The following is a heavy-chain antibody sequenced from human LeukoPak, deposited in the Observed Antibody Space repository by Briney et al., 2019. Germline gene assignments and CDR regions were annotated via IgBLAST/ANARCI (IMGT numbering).Heavy chain of an antibody. CDR3: ASWGAGGNS. CDR2: INPDGSGK. V-gene: IGHV3-7*01. Sequence: HPGGSLRLSCEASGFTLSTYWMNWVRQVPGKGLDWVANINPDGSGKRYVDSVKGRFTIARDNADNSLSLQMNSLRAEDTAVYYRASWGAGGNSWGQGTLVTVSS. J-gene: IGHJ4*02. D-gene: IGHD3-16*01. CDR1: GFTLSTYW.